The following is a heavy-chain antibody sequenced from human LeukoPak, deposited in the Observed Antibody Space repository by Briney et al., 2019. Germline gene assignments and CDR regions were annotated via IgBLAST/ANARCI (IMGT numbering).Heavy chain of an antibody. D-gene: IGHD6-13*01. CDR2: IYYSGST. J-gene: IGHJ4*02. CDR1: GGSISSSSYY. CDR3: ARSSSSGDY. V-gene: IGHV4-39*07. Sequence: PSETLSLTCTVSGGSISSSSYYWGWIRQPPGKGLEWIGSIYYSGSTYYNPSLKSRVTISVDTSKNQFSLKLSSVTAADTAVYYCARSSSSGDYWGQGTLVTVSS.